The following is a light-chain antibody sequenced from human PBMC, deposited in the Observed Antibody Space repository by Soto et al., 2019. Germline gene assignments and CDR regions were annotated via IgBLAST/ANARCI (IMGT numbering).Light chain of an antibody. V-gene: IGLV1-40*01. Sequence: QSVLTQPPSVSGAPGQRVTISCTGSSSNIGACYDVHWYQQLPGTAPKLLIYGNSNRPSGVPDRFSGSKSGTSASLAITGLQAEDEADYYCQSYDSSLSVVFVGGTQLTVL. CDR2: GNS. CDR1: SSNIGACYD. CDR3: QSYDSSLSVV. J-gene: IGLJ2*01.